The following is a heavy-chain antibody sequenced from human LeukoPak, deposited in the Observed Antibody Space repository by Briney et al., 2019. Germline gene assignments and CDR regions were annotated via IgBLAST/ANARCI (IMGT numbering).Heavy chain of an antibody. D-gene: IGHD3-22*01. CDR3: ARASRRDYYDSSGYYDY. J-gene: IGHJ4*02. CDR2: ISSSGSTI. CDR1: GFTFSDYY. Sequence: GGSLRLSCAASGFTFSDYYMSWIRQAPGKGLEWVSYISSSGSTIYYADSVKGRFTISRDNAKNSLYLQMNSLRAEDTAVYYCARASRRDYYDSSGYYDYWGQGTLVTVSS. V-gene: IGHV3-11*04.